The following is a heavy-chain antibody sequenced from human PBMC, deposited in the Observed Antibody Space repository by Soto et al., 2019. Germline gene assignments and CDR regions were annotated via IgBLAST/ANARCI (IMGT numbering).Heavy chain of an antibody. CDR2: ISGSGGST. J-gene: IGHJ4*02. V-gene: IGHV3-23*01. CDR1: GFTFSSYS. D-gene: IGHD2-2*01. CDR3: ARYGSIVVVPAAMLDY. Sequence: GGSLRRSCAASGFTFSSYSISWVRQSPGKGLEWVSAISGSGGSTYYADSVKVRFTISRDNSKNTLYLQMNSLRDEDTAVYYCARYGSIVVVPAAMLDYWGQGTLVTVSS.